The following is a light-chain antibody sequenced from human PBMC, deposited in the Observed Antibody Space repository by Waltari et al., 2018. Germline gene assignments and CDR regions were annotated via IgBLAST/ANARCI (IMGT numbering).Light chain of an antibody. CDR1: QSVSSF. CDR3: QQRSNVLFA. V-gene: IGKV3-11*01. J-gene: IGKJ3*01. Sequence: EVVLTQSPATLSSSPGERATLSCRASQSVSSFLAWYHQKPGQAPRLLIYDASNRATGIPARFSGSGSGTDFTLTISSLEPEDFAVYYCQQRSNVLFAFGPGTKVDFK. CDR2: DAS.